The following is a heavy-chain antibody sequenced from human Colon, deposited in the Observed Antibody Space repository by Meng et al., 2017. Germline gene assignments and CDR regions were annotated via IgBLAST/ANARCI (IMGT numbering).Heavy chain of an antibody. J-gene: IGHJ3*02. V-gene: IGHV4-61*01. CDR3: ARDDKNILTYYYDSSGYAPFYI. D-gene: IGHD3-22*01. Sequence: GSLRLSCTVSSGSVSSGSHYWNWIRQPPGKGLEWIGYIYYSGSTNYNPSFKSRVIISVDTSKNQFSLSLTSVTAADTAVYFCARDDKNILTYYYDSSGYAPFYIWGQGTMVTVSS. CDR1: SGSVSSGSHY. CDR2: IYYSGST.